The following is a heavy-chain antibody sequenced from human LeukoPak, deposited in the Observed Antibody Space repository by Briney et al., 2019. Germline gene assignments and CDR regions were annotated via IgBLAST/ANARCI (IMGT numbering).Heavy chain of an antibody. Sequence: GGSLRLSCAASGFTFSSYAMHWVRQAPGKGLEWVAVISYDGSNKYYADSVKGRFTISRDNSKNTLYLQMNGLRAEDTAVYYCARKNIAVAGPCLDWWGQGTLVTVSS. V-gene: IGHV3-30-3*01. CDR1: GFTFSSYA. J-gene: IGHJ4*02. CDR3: ARKNIAVAGPCLDW. D-gene: IGHD6-19*01. CDR2: ISYDGSNK.